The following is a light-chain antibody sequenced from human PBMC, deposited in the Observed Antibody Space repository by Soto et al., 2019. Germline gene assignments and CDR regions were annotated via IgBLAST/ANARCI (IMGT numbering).Light chain of an antibody. CDR1: SSDVGGYNS. V-gene: IGLV2-18*02. CDR2: DVS. J-gene: IGLJ1*01. CDR3: TSYATGSAYV. Sequence: QSALTQPPSVSGSPGQSVTISCTGTSSDVGGYNSVSWYQQPPGKAPKLLIYDVSNRPSGGSTRFSGSKSGNTASLTISGLQAEDEADYYCTSYATGSAYVFGPGTKVTVL.